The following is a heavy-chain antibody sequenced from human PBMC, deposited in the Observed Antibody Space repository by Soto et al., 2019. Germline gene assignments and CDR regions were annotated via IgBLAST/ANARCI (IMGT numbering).Heavy chain of an antibody. Sequence: VQLVESGGGVVQPGRSLRLSCAASGSTFSNCGMHWVRQAPGKGPEWVAVIWYDGSNKYYGESVKGRFSISRDNSKNTLYLDINSLRTEDTAVYYCARDGGSHGPSYFDSWGQGSLVIVSS. D-gene: IGHD3-16*01. J-gene: IGHJ4*02. V-gene: IGHV3-33*01. CDR1: GSTFSNCG. CDR2: IWYDGSNK. CDR3: ARDGGSHGPSYFDS.